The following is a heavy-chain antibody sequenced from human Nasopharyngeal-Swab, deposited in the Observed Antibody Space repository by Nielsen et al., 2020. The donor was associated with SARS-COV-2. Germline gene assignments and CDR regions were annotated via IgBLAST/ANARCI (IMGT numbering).Heavy chain of an antibody. CDR2: IYPGDSDT. J-gene: IGHJ6*02. Sequence: GESLKISCKGSGYSFTGYWIGWVRQMPGKGLEWMGIIYPGDSDTRYSPSFQGQVTISADKSISTAYLQWSSLKASDTAMYYCARQYDSGGYYSYYYYGMDVWGQGTTVTVSS. D-gene: IGHD3-22*01. CDR3: ARQYDSGGYYSYYYYGMDV. CDR1: GYSFTGYW. V-gene: IGHV5-51*01.